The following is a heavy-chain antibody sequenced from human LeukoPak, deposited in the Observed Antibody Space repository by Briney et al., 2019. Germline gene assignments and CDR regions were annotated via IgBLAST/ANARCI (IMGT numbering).Heavy chain of an antibody. CDR2: MNPNSGNT. CDR1: GYTFTSYD. D-gene: IGHD3-10*01. J-gene: IGHJ6*03. CDR3: ATGYGSGTLRDRYYYMDV. V-gene: IGHV1-8*03. Sequence: ASVKVSCKASGYTFTSYDINWVRQATGQGLEWMGWMNPNSGNTGYAQKFQGRVTITRNTSISTAYMELSSLRSEDTAVYYCATGYGSGTLRDRYYYMDVWGKGTTVTVSS.